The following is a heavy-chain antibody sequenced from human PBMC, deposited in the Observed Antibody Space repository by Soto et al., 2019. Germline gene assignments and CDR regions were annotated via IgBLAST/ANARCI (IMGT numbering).Heavy chain of an antibody. V-gene: IGHV4-28*01. CDR1: GYSVTNTNR. Sequence: QVQLQESGPGLVKPSDTLSLTCAVSGYSVTNTNRWGWIRQPPGKGLEWIGFIYYTGSAYYNPSVKSRVSMSLDTSKNQFSLRLRSVTAVDTAVYFCARKGNSANGDREIDSWGQGILVTVSS. J-gene: IGHJ4*02. CDR3: ARKGNSANGDREIDS. CDR2: IYYTGSA. D-gene: IGHD4-17*01.